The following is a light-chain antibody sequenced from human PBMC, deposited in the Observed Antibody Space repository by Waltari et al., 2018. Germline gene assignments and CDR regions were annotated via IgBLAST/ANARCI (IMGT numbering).Light chain of an antibody. CDR1: SGSIATNS. CDR3: QSYDSRNHRGV. J-gene: IGLJ2*01. CDR2: DDD. V-gene: IGLV6-57*03. Sequence: NFLLTQPHSMSESPGKKVTISCTRSSGSIATNSVQWYQQRPGRAPTTVIYDDDKRPPGVPARFSGSIDNSSNSASLLISGLKTEDEADYYCQSYDSRNHRGVFGGGTRLTVL.